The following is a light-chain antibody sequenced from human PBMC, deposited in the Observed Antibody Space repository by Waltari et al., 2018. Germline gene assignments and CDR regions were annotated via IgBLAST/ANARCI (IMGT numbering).Light chain of an antibody. Sequence: QSVLTQPPSVSAAPGQKVTISCSGGTSNIGSNYVSWSQQLPGTAPKLLISNDNSRPSGIPERFSGSKSGTSATLGITGLQTGDEADYFCGTWDSSLNAVLFGGGTKLTVL. V-gene: IGLV1-51*01. CDR3: GTWDSSLNAVL. CDR2: NDN. CDR1: TSNIGSNY. J-gene: IGLJ2*01.